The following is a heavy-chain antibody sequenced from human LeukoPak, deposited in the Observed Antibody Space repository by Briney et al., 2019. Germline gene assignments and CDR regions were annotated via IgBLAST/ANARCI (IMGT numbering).Heavy chain of an antibody. CDR2: IYYSGST. CDR3: ARIAAAGIYYYYYYMDV. V-gene: IGHV4-39*01. D-gene: IGHD6-13*01. Sequence: SETLSLICAVSGGSISSSIHYWAWIRQPPGKGIEWIGSIYYSGSTYYNPSLKSRVTISVDTSKNQLSLKLSSVTAADTAVYYCARIAAAGIYYYYYYMDVWGKGTTVTISS. J-gene: IGHJ6*03. CDR1: GGSISSSIHY.